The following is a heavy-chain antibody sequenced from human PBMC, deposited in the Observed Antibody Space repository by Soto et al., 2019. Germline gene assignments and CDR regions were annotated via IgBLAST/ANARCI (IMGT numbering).Heavy chain of an antibody. V-gene: IGHV4-31*03. Sequence: PSETLSLTCTVSGGSISSGGYYWSWIRQHPGKGLEWIGYIYYSGSTYYNPSLKSRVTISVDTSKNQFSLKLSSVTAADTAVYYCASVTGTTFPIDYWGQGTLVTGSS. CDR2: IYYSGST. D-gene: IGHD1-20*01. CDR3: ASVTGTTFPIDY. J-gene: IGHJ4*02. CDR1: GGSISSGGYY.